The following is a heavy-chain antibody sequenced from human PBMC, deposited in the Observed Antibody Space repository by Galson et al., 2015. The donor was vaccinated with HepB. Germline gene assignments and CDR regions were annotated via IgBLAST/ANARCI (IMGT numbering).Heavy chain of an antibody. CDR3: ARGVAVSESYFFDY. V-gene: IGHV1-18*01. Sequence: SVKVSCKASGYTFTAYGITWVRQAPGQGLEWMGWINAYKGKQNYVQKLQGRVTMTTDTPTRTAYMELRSLRSDGPAVYDFARGVAVSESYFFDYWGQGTLVTLSS. CDR1: GYTFTAYG. CDR2: INAYKGKQ. D-gene: IGHD6-19*01. J-gene: IGHJ4*02.